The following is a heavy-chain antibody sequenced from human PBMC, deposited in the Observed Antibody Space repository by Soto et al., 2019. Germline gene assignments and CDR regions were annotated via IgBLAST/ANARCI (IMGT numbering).Heavy chain of an antibody. CDR1: GGSVNGYY. Sequence: PSETLSLTCAVYGGSVNGYYWNWIRQPPGKGLEWIGEINHTGGTHSNPSLKSRVTMSVDTSKNQFSRRLSSVTAADTAIYYCATRITVFGLLIPPFDPWGQGTQVTVSS. V-gene: IGHV4-34*01. CDR2: INHTGGT. CDR3: ATRITVFGLLIPPFDP. D-gene: IGHD3-3*01. J-gene: IGHJ5*02.